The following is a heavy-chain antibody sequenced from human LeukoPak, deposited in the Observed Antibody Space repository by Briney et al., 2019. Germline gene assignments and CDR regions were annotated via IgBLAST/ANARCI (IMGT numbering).Heavy chain of an antibody. V-gene: IGHV3-21*01. J-gene: IGHJ4*02. CDR1: GFTFSSYS. D-gene: IGHD5-12*01. Sequence: PGGSLRLSCAASGFTFSSYSMNWVRQAPGKGLEWVSSISSSSYIYYADSVKGRFTISRDNAKNSLYLQMNSLRAEDTAVYYCARQVPYSGYDGLFDYWGQGTLATVSS. CDR2: ISSSSYI. CDR3: ARQVPYSGYDGLFDY.